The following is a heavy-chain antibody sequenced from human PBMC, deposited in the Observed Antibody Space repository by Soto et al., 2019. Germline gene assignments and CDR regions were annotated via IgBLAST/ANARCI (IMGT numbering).Heavy chain of an antibody. CDR1: ALTALDHV. V-gene: IGHV3-21*01. J-gene: IGHJ4*02. D-gene: IGHD3-22*01. CDR3: ARDLSRAYDSSGYYLDY. CDR2: ISSSSSYI. Sequence: GSLRLSCAMSALTALDHVIDWVRQAPGKGLEWVSSISSSSSYIYYADSVKGRFTISRDNAKNSLYLQMNSLRAEDTAVYYCARDLSRAYDSSGYYLDYWGQGTLVTVSS.